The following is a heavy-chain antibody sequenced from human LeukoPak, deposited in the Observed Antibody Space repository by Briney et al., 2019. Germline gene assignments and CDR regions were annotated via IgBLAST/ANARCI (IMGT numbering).Heavy chain of an antibody. CDR2: ISASNGNT. D-gene: IGHD3-3*01. Sequence: GASVKVSCTASGYTFTSYGISWVRQAPGQGLEWMGWISASNGNTNYAQKLQGRVTMTTDTSTSTAYMELRSLRSDDTAVYYCARHPYYDSWSGYFTYYFDYSGQGTLVTVSS. CDR3: ARHPYYDSWSGYFTYYFDY. J-gene: IGHJ4*02. CDR1: GYTFTSYG. V-gene: IGHV1-18*01.